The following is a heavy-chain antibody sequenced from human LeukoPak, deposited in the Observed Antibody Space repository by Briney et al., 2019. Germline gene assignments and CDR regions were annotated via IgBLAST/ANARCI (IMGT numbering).Heavy chain of an antibody. V-gene: IGHV1-69*04. CDR2: IIPILGIA. D-gene: IGHD5-12*01. CDR1: GGTFSIYA. CDR3: ARAPFSGRGTFDP. Sequence: SVNVSCKASGGTFSIYAISWGRHAPGQGHERMGRIIPILGIANYAQKFQGRGTITADKSTSTAYLELSSLRAEDTAVYYCARAPFSGRGTFDPWGQGTLVTVSS. J-gene: IGHJ5*01.